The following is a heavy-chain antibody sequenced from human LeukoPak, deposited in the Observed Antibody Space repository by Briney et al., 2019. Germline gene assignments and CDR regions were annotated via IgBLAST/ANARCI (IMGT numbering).Heavy chain of an antibody. D-gene: IGHD6-19*01. CDR1: GFTFSSYW. CDR2: IKQDGSEK. CDR3: ARVKRAVAGTRYYYYYYMDV. V-gene: IGHV3-7*01. J-gene: IGHJ6*03. Sequence: GGSLRLSCAASGFTFSSYWMSWVRQAPGKGLEWVANIKQDGSEKYYVDSVKGRFTISRDNAKNSLYLQMNSLRAEDTAVYYCARVKRAVAGTRYYYYYYMDVWGKGTTVTVSS.